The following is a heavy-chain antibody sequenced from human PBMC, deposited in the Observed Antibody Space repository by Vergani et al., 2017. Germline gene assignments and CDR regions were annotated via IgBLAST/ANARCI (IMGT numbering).Heavy chain of an antibody. Sequence: EVQLLESGGGLVQPGGSLRLSCAASGFTFSIYAMSWVRQAPGKGLEWVSAISGSGGSTYYADSVKGRFTISRDNSKNTLYLQMNSLRAEDTAVYYCARGLLGTGTVDYWGQGTLVTVSS. CDR2: ISGSGGST. V-gene: IGHV3-23*01. CDR1: GFTFSIYA. D-gene: IGHD3/OR15-3a*01. J-gene: IGHJ4*02. CDR3: ARGLLGTGTVDY.